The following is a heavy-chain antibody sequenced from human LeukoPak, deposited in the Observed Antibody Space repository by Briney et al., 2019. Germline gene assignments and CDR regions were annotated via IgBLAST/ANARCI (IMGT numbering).Heavy chain of an antibody. D-gene: IGHD2-15*01. CDR1: GFTFSTYN. J-gene: IGHJ6*04. CDR3: ARGPFCSGGSCYSGHYYRMDV. V-gene: IGHV3-48*02. CDR2: ISSSGSTT. Sequence: GGSLRLSCAASGFTFSTYNINWVRQAPGKGLEWVSHISSSGSTTYYADSVKGRFTISRDNAKNSLYLQMNSLRDEDSAVYYCARGPFCSGGSCYSGHYYRMDVWGEGTTVAVSS.